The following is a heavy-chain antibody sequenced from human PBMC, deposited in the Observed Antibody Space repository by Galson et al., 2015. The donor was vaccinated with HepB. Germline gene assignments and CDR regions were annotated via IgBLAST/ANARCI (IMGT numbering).Heavy chain of an antibody. V-gene: IGHV3-30-3*01. CDR3: ATRGVGDCSGGSCFTSFEY. CDR1: GFTFSHYA. J-gene: IGHJ4*02. CDR2: TSLDGGSK. D-gene: IGHD2-15*01. Sequence: SLRLSCAASGFTFSHYAMHWVRQSPGKGLEWVAVTSLDGGSKYYADSVKGRLTISRDNSKNTLYLQLNSLRPDDTAVYYCATRGVGDCSGGSCFTSFEYWGQGTLVTVSS.